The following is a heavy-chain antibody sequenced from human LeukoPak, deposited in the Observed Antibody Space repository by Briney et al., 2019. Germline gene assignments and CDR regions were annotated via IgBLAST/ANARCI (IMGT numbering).Heavy chain of an antibody. CDR1: GGSISSLY. CDR2: VHYTGVT. J-gene: IGHJ6*02. D-gene: IGHD5-24*01. Sequence: PSETLSLTCTVSGGSISSLYWSWIRQPPGKGLEYMGYVHYTGVTNYNPSLRSRVIISMDTSTNQFSLNLNSVTAADTAVYYCARSATIAVFRCGMDVWGQGTTVTVSS. V-gene: IGHV4-59*11. CDR3: ARSATIAVFRCGMDV.